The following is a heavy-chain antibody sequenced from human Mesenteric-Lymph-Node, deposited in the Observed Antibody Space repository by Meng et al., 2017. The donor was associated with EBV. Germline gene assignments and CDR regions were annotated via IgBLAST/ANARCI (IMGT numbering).Heavy chain of an antibody. J-gene: IGHJ4*02. V-gene: IGHV1-46*01. CDR3: AKDGSDLSGSYWGYSDY. Sequence: SWAGVTKPGTTVKFSCNATGYSLIKNHIHWVRQAPGKGLEWMGVINPNGGGTTYAQKFQGRVTMIRDTSTSTFYMDVSSLRSEDTAVYYCAKDGSDLSGSYWGYSDYWGQGTLVTVSS. D-gene: IGHD3-10*01. CDR1: GYSLIKNH. CDR2: INPNGGGT.